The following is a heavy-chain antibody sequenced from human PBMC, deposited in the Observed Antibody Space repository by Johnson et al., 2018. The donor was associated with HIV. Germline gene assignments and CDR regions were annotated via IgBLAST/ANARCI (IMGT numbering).Heavy chain of an antibody. Sequence: VQLVESGGALVQPGGSLRLSCAASGFTFRNYALTWVRQAPGKGLDWVSSISGSGGSTHYADSVKGRFTISRDNSQNKLYLQTNSLRAEDTAVYYCARDVAAAKMDAFDTWGQWTMVIVSS. CDR1: GFTFRNYA. CDR3: ARDVAAAKMDAFDT. D-gene: IGHD6-25*01. V-gene: IGHV3-23*04. J-gene: IGHJ3*02. CDR2: ISGSGGST.